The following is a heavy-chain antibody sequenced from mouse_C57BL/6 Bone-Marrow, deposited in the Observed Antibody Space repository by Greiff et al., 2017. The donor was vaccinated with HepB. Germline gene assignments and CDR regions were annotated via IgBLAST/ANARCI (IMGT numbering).Heavy chain of an antibody. CDR2: ISDGGSYT. J-gene: IGHJ4*01. V-gene: IGHV5-4*01. CDR3: ARYYDGYCYYYAMDY. Sequence: EVQGVESGGGLVKPGGSLKLSCAASGFTFSSYAMSWVRQTPEKRLEWVATISDGGSYTYYPDNVKGRFTISRDNAKNNLYLQMSHLKSEDTAMYYCARYYDGYCYYYAMDYWGQGTSVTVSS. D-gene: IGHD2-3*01. CDR1: GFTFSSYA.